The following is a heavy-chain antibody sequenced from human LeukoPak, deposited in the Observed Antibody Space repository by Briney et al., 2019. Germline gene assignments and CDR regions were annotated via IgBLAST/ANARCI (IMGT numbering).Heavy chain of an antibody. J-gene: IGHJ3*01. CDR2: IKEDGSEK. V-gene: IGHV3-7*05. CDR1: GFSFSTSW. CDR3: ARGGVSRAAFDV. Sequence: GGSLRLSCVASGFSFSTSWMSWVRQAPGKGPEWVANIKEDGSEKSYVDSVKGRFTISRDNAQNSLYLEMDSLRVEDTAVYSCARGGVSRAAFDVWGQGTMVTVSS.